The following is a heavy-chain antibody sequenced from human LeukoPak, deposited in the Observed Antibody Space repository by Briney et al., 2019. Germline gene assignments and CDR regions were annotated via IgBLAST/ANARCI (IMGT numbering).Heavy chain of an antibody. CDR3: ARASSWYGWFDP. CDR1: GYTFTGYY. J-gene: IGHJ5*02. V-gene: IGHV1-2*02. Sequence: ASVKVSCKASGYTFTGYYMHWVRQAPGQGLEWMGWINPNSGGTNYAQKFQGRVTMTRGTSISTAYMELSRLRSDDTAVYYCARASSWYGWFDPWGQGTLVTVSS. CDR2: INPNSGGT. D-gene: IGHD6-13*01.